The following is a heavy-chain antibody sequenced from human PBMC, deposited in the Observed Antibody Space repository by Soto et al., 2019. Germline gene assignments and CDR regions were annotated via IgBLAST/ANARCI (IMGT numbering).Heavy chain of an antibody. CDR1: GFTFSSYA. CDR3: AKGVGRYYYYGMDV. V-gene: IGHV3-23*01. J-gene: IGHJ6*02. Sequence: GGSLRLSCSASGFTFSSYAMSWVRQAPGKGLEWVSAISGSGGSTYYADSVKGRFTISRDNSKNTLYLQMNSLRAEDTAVYYCAKGVGRYYYYGMDVWGQGTTVPVSS. CDR2: ISGSGGST.